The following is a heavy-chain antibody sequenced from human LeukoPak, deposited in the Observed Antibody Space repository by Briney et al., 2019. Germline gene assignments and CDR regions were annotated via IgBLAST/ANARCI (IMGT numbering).Heavy chain of an antibody. CDR2: ISASGDTT. J-gene: IGHJ4*02. V-gene: IGHV3-23*01. CDR1: GFPFSAYA. Sequence: GGSLRLSCAASGFPFSAYAMSWVRQAPGKGLEWVSAISASGDTTYYADSVRGRFTISRDNSKNTLYLQMNSLRAGDTALYYCAKESLRGHSYGFDNWGQGTLVTVSA. D-gene: IGHD5-18*01. CDR3: AKESLRGHSYGFDN.